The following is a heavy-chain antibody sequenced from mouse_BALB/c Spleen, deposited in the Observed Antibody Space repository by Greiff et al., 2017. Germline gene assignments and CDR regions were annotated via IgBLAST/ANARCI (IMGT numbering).Heavy chain of an antibody. D-gene: IGHD1-1*01. CDR3: ARGDGNGAY. J-gene: IGHJ3*01. CDR1: GFTFSSYA. CDR2: ISSGGST. Sequence: DVKLVESGGGLVKPGGSLKLSCAASGFTFSSYAMSWVRQTPEKRLEWVASISSGGSTYYPDSVKGRFTISRDNARNILYLQMSSLRSEDTAMYYCARGDGNGAYWGQGTLVTVSA. V-gene: IGHV5-6-5*01.